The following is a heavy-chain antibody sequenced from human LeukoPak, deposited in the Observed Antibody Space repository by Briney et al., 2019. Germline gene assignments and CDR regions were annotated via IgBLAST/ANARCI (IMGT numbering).Heavy chain of an antibody. D-gene: IGHD3-22*01. V-gene: IGHV3-30*02. CDR3: AKNRDSSDYPRDFDY. Sequence: GGSLRLSCAASRFTFSSYGMHWVRQTPGKGLEWVAFIRHDGSYQQYVDSVKGRFTVSRDNSKDTVYLQMNSLRTEDTAVYYCAKNRDSSDYPRDFDYWGQGTLVAVSS. CDR1: RFTFSSYG. J-gene: IGHJ4*02. CDR2: IRHDGSYQ.